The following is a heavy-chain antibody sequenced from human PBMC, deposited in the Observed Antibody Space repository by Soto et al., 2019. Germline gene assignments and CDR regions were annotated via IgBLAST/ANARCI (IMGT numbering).Heavy chain of an antibody. Sequence: GGSLRLSCSASGFTFSSYAMHWVRQAPGKGLEYVSAISSNGGSTYYADSVKGRFTISRDNSKNTLYLQMSSLRAEDTAVYYCVKAVTTYYDILTGYYHFDYWGQGTLVTVSS. J-gene: IGHJ4*02. CDR3: VKAVTTYYDILTGYYHFDY. D-gene: IGHD3-9*01. CDR2: ISSNGGST. CDR1: GFTFSSYA. V-gene: IGHV3-64D*08.